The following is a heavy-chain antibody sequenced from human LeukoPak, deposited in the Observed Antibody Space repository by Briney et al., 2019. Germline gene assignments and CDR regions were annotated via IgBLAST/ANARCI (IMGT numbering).Heavy chain of an antibody. V-gene: IGHV3-7*04. CDR1: GFTFSSYW. Sequence: GGSLRLSCAASGFTFSSYWMSWVRQAPGKGLEWVANIKQDGSEKYYVDSVKGRFTISRDNAKNSLYLQMNSLRAEDTAVYYCARVSYYYGSGSYRPTAVYYFDYWGQGTLVTVSS. CDR2: IKQDGSEK. J-gene: IGHJ4*02. CDR3: ARVSYYYGSGSYRPTAVYYFDY. D-gene: IGHD3-10*01.